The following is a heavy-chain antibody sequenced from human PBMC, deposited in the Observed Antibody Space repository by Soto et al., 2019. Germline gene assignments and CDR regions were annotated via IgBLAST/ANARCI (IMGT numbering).Heavy chain of an antibody. Sequence: DVQLVQSGGGLIQPGESLRLSCATFGLTISGKKYVAWVRQAPGKGLEWDSALYDVDGSFYADSVTGRITTSSDSSKTTVYLQMNDLRPDDTAVYYCATWHEREHAFDVWGEGTTVTISS. D-gene: IGHD1-1*01. CDR2: LYDVDGS. J-gene: IGHJ3*01. CDR1: GLTISGKKY. V-gene: IGHV3-53*01. CDR3: ATWHEREHAFDV.